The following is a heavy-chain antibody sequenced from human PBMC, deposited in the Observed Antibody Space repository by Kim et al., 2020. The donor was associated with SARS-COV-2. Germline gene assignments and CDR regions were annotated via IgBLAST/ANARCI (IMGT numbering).Heavy chain of an antibody. CDR2: IYYSGST. CDR1: GGSISSYY. V-gene: IGHV4-59*08. CDR3: ARHEPAGHFDY. D-gene: IGHD6-13*01. Sequence: SETLSLTCTVSGGSISSYYWSWIRQPPGKGLEWIGYIYYSGSTNYNPSLKSRVTISVDTSKNQFSLKLSAVTAADTAMYYCARHEPAGHFDYWGQGTLVTVSS. J-gene: IGHJ4*02.